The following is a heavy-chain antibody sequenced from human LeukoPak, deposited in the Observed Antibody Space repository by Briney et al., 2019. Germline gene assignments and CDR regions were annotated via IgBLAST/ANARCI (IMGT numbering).Heavy chain of an antibody. CDR3: ASPLMSGYYGGAAFDI. Sequence: QSGGSLRLSRAASGFTFSSYAMSWVRQAPGKGLEWVSAISGSGGSTYYADSVKGRFTISRDNSKNTLYLQMNSLRAEDTAVYYCASPLMSGYYGGAAFDIWGQGTMVTVSS. D-gene: IGHD3-22*01. CDR1: GFTFSSYA. CDR2: ISGSGGST. J-gene: IGHJ3*02. V-gene: IGHV3-23*01.